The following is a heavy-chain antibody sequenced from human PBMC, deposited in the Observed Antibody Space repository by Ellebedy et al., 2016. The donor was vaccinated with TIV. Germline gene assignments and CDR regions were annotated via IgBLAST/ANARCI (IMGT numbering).Heavy chain of an antibody. CDR1: ENTLPNHY. D-gene: IGHD1-1*01. J-gene: IGHJ4*02. Sequence: AASVKVSCKASENTLPNHYIHWVRQAPGQGLEWMGIIYPSGGGATRLAQNFQGKISMTRDTSTSTVYLELHNLQSDDSAMYYYARDGIPLDYWGQGTLVTVSS. CDR3: ARDGIPLDY. CDR2: IYPSGGGAT. V-gene: IGHV1-46*01.